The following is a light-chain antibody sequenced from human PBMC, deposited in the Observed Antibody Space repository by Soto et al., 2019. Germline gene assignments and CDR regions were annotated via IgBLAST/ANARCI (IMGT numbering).Light chain of an antibody. J-gene: IGKJ4*01. V-gene: IGKV1-39*01. CDR1: QNINTF. CDR2: SAS. CDR3: QQTYTTAIS. Sequence: DIQMTQSPSSLSASVGDRVTITCRASQNINTFLTWYQQMSGRAPRVLIYSASTLQSGVPSRFSGSGSGTDFTLTIIGLQPEDFASYFCQQTYTTAISFGGGTKVE.